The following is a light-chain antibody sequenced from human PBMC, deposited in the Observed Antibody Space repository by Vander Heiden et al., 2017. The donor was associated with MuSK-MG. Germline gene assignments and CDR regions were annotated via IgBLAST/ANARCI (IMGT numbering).Light chain of an antibody. CDR1: QSVSSSY. CDR3: QHYGSSSWT. Sequence: EIVLTQPPGTLSLSPGARATLSCRASQSVSSSYLARYHQKPFQAPRLLIYDASSRATGIPDRFSGSGSGTDFTLTISRLEPEYFAVYYCQHYGSSSWTFGQGTKVEIK. J-gene: IGKJ1*01. V-gene: IGKV3-20*01. CDR2: DAS.